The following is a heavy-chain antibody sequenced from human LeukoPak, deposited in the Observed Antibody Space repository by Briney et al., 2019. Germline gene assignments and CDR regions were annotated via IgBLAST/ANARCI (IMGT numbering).Heavy chain of an antibody. CDR2: ISGSGGNT. Sequence: GGSLRLSCAASGFTFSSYAMSWVRQAPGKGLEWVSAISGSGGNTYYADSVKGRFTISRDNSKNTLYLQMNSLRAEDTAVYYCAKGLPAYSSGWLRHPGDYWGQGTLVTVSS. V-gene: IGHV3-23*01. J-gene: IGHJ4*02. CDR1: GFTFSSYA. CDR3: AKGLPAYSSGWLRHPGDY. D-gene: IGHD6-19*01.